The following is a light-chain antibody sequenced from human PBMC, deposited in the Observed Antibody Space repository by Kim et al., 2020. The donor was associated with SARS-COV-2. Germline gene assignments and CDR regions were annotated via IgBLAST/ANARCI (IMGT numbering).Light chain of an antibody. CDR1: SSDFGGNNH. Sequence: QSALTQPPSASGSPGKSVTISCTGTSSDFGGNNHVSWYQQHPGKAPKLMIYEVSERPSGVPDRFSGSKSGNTASLTVSGLQAEDEADYYCSSYAGSHSFVFATGTKVTVL. J-gene: IGLJ1*01. CDR3: SSYAGSHSFV. CDR2: EVS. V-gene: IGLV2-8*01.